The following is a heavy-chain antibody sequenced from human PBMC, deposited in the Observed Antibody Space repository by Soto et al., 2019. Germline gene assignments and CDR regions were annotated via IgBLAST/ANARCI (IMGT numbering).Heavy chain of an antibody. CDR2: INAGNGNT. D-gene: IGHD2-2*01. J-gene: IGHJ3*02. V-gene: IGHV1-3*01. Sequence: ASVKVSCKASGYTSTNYGMHWVRQAPGQRLEWMGWINAGNGNTKYSQKFQGRITITRDTSASTAYMELSSLRSEDTAVYYCAREEGPDIVVVPAAVLAFDIWGQGTMVTVSS. CDR1: GYTSTNYG. CDR3: AREEGPDIVVVPAAVLAFDI.